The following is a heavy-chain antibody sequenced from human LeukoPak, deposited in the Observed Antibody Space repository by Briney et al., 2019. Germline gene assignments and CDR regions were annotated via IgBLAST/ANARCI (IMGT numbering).Heavy chain of an antibody. CDR2: INSDGSEG. D-gene: IGHD2-8*02. V-gene: IGHV3-7*03. CDR1: GFTFSGFW. J-gene: IGHJ4*02. CDR3: ARGLLLGSFDY. Sequence: GGSLRLSCAVSGFTFSGFWMSWSRQAPGKGLEWVASINSDGSEGYYADVVKGRFTISRDNAKNSLYLQINSLRAEDTAVYYCARGLLLGSFDYWGQGTLVTVSS.